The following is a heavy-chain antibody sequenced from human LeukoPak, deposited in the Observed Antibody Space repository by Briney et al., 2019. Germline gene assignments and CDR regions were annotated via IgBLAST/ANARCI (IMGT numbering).Heavy chain of an antibody. D-gene: IGHD1-7*01. Sequence: SLQVSCTASGGTFSSDAMSWVRQAPGQGLEWMGGIIPIFGTANYAQKFQGRVTITTDESTSTAYMELSSLRSEDTAVYYCARDNYAGANWFDPWGQGTLVTVSS. V-gene: IGHV1-69*05. J-gene: IGHJ5*02. CDR1: GGTFSSDA. CDR3: ARDNYAGANWFDP. CDR2: IIPIFGTA.